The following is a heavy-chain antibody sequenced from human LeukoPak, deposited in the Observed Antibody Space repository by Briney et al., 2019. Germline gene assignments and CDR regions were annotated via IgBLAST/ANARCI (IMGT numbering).Heavy chain of an antibody. D-gene: IGHD3/OR15-3a*01. Sequence: SETLSLTCTVSGGSISSYYWNWIRQPPGQGLEGIGHIYSNGSTNYNPSIRSQLTISLDSPTKQSSLQLTSVTAADTAVYFCARLHHLSAFWTASYALFDNWGQGTLVTVSS. V-gene: IGHV4-4*09. CDR3: ARLHHLSAFWTASYALFDN. CDR2: IYSNGST. J-gene: IGHJ4*02. CDR1: GGSISSYY.